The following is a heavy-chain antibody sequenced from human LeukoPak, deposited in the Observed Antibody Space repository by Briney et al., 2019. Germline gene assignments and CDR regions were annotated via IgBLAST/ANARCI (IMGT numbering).Heavy chain of an antibody. D-gene: IGHD6-13*01. CDR2: ISSSGTTI. CDR3: ATWYAADH. V-gene: IGHV3-48*03. J-gene: IGHJ4*02. CDR1: GFTFSSYE. Sequence: GGSLRLSCAASGFTFSSYEMNWVRQAPGKGLEWISYISSSGTTIYYTDSVKGRFTISRDNAKNSLYLQMNSLRAEDTAVYYCATWYAADHWGQGTLVTVSS.